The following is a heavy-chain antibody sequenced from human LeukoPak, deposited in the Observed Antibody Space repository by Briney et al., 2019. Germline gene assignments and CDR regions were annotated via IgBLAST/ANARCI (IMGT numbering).Heavy chain of an antibody. V-gene: IGHV1-2*02. D-gene: IGHD5-18*01. CDR3: AKGRYSYGVTPGY. Sequence: ASVKVSCKASGYTFTGYYMHWVRQAPGQGLEWMGWINPNSGGTNYAQKFQGRVTMTRDTSISTAYMELSRLRSDDTAVYYCAKGRYSYGVTPGYWGQGTLVTVSS. CDR1: GYTFTGYY. CDR2: INPNSGGT. J-gene: IGHJ4*02.